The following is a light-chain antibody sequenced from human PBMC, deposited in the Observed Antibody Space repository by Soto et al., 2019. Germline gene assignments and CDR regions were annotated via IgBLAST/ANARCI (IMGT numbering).Light chain of an antibody. J-gene: IGKJ4*01. CDR2: DAY. Sequence: EIVMTQSPATLSVSPGERVTLSCRASQGVGSPLAWYQQQPVQAPRLLIYDAYIRATGVPARFSGGGSGTDFTLTISSLQSEDFAIYYGQHYKTWPLACGGGTKVEIK. V-gene: IGKV3-15*01. CDR1: QGVGSP. CDR3: QHYKTWPLA.